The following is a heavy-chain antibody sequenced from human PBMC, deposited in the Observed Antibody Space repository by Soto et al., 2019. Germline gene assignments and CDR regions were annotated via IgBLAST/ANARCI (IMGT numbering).Heavy chain of an antibody. CDR1: GGTFSSYA. D-gene: IGHD1-26*01. J-gene: IGHJ5*02. V-gene: IGHV1-69*13. CDR2: IIPIFGTA. CDR3: ARDIDGPDSPLGWFDP. Sequence: ASVKVSCKASGGTFSSYAISWVRQAPGQGLEWMGGIIPIFGTANYAQKFQGRATITADESTSTAYMELSSLRSEDTAVYYCARDIDGPDSPLGWFDPWGQGTLVTVSS.